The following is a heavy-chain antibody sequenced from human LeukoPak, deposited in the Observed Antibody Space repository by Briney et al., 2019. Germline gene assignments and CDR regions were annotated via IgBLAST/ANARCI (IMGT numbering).Heavy chain of an antibody. J-gene: IGHJ4*02. D-gene: IGHD5-18*01. V-gene: IGHV3-11*01. CDR2: ISSSGSTI. CDR3: ARDQVSYTAMATWGVDY. CDR1: GFTFSDYY. Sequence: GGSLRLSCAASGFTFSDYYMSWIRQAPGKGLEWVSYISSSGSTIYYADSVKGRFTISRDNAKNSLYLQMNSLRAEDTAVYYCARDQVSYTAMATWGVDYWGQGTLVTVSS.